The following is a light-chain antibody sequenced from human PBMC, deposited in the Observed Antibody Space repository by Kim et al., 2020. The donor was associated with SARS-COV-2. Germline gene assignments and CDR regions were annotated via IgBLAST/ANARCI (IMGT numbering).Light chain of an antibody. Sequence: KTVTISCTRSSGSIASNYVQWYQQRPGSAPTTVIYADNQRPSGVPDRFSGSIDSSSNSASLTISGLKTEDEADYYCQSYDSSNRWVFGGGTQLTVL. CDR2: ADN. V-gene: IGLV6-57*03. J-gene: IGLJ3*02. CDR3: QSYDSSNRWV. CDR1: SGSIASNY.